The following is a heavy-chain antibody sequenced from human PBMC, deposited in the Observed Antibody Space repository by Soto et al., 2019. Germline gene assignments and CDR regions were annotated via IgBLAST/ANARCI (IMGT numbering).Heavy chain of an antibody. D-gene: IGHD3-22*01. V-gene: IGHV4-34*01. J-gene: IGHJ4*02. CDR2: INYYGST. Sequence: QVHLQQWGAGLLKPSETLSLTCGVYGGSFSGNYWSWIRQPPGKGLEWIGEINYYGSTNYNPSLESRVSMSEYTSETLFSLRLNSVTAADTAVYFCVSLDSSGRDVYWGQGTLVTVSS. CDR1: GGSFSGNY. CDR3: VSLDSSGRDVY.